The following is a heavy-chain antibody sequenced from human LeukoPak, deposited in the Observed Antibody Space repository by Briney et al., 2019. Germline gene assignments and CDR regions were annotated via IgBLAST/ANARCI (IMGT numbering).Heavy chain of an antibody. V-gene: IGHV1-2*02. J-gene: IGHJ6*03. CDR3: ARGYGDRYYYYMDV. CDR2: INPNSGGT. Sequence: ASVKVSCKASGYTFTGYYMHWVRQAPRQGLEWMGWINPNSGGTNYAQKFQGRVTMTRDTSISTAYMELSRLRSDDTAVYYCARGYGDRYYYYMDVWGKGTTVTVSS. D-gene: IGHD4-17*01. CDR1: GYTFTGYY.